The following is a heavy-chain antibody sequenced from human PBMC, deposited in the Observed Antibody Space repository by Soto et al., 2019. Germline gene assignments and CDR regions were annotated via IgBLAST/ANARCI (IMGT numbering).Heavy chain of an antibody. CDR2: INAGNGNT. V-gene: IGHV1-3*01. D-gene: IGHD3-3*01. CDR3: ARGDDFWSGYYRNWFDP. J-gene: IGHJ5*02. Sequence: QVQLVESGGGVVQPGRSLRLSCAASGFTFSSYGMHWVRQAPGQRLEWIGWINAGNGNTKYSQKFQGRVTITRDTSASTAYMEPSSLRSEDTAVYYCARGDDFWSGYYRNWFDPWGQGTLVTVSS. CDR1: GFTFSSYG.